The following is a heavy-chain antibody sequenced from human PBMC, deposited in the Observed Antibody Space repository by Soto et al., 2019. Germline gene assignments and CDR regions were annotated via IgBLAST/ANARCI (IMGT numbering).Heavy chain of an antibody. D-gene: IGHD1-26*01. J-gene: IGHJ4*02. V-gene: IGHV4-4*02. CDR3: ASSKSGGSYYFDY. CDR2: IYHGGST. CDR1: GGSISSTDW. Sequence: QVQLQESGPGLVKPSGTLSLTCAVSGGSISSTDWWSWVRQPPGKGLEWIGEIYHGGSTNYNPSLRSRVTISVDRSKNQFSLTLTSVTAADTAVYYCASSKSGGSYYFDYWGQGTLVTVSS.